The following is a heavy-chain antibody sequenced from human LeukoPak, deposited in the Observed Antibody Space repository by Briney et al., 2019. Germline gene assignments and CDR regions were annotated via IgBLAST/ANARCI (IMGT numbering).Heavy chain of an antibody. CDR2: ISHDGTNA. CDR3: AKDGAQYSSGPECDP. J-gene: IGHJ5*02. V-gene: IGHV3-23*01. D-gene: IGHD6-19*01. CDR1: GLHFSGTA. Sequence: GGSLRLSCAASGLHFSGTAMSWVRQAPGKGLEWVSAISHDGTNAYHADSVKGRFTISRDNSKKTVSLEMSSLTAADTGVYHCAKDGAQYSSGPECDPRGQGALVTVSP.